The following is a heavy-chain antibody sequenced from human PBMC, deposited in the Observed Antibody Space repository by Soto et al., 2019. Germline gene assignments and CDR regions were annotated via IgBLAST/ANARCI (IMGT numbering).Heavy chain of an antibody. CDR1: GYTFTSND. CDR3: ASGLMLYCSCWYLGDLFYS. V-gene: IGHV1-8*01. D-gene: IGHD6-13*01. CDR2: MNPNSGNT. Sequence: AAVKVCCKASGYTFTSNDINWVRQATGQGLEWMGWMNPNSGNTGYAQKFQGRVTMTRNTSISTAYMELSSLRSEDTAVYYCASGLMLYCSCWYLGDLFYSWGQGSLVIGS. J-gene: IGHJ5*01.